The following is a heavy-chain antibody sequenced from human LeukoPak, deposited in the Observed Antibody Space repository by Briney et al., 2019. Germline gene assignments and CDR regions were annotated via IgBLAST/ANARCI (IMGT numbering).Heavy chain of an antibody. CDR3: ARVKGSNWLDP. Sequence: SETLSLTCTVSGVSISIFYWTWIRQPPGKGLEWIGYSSNIEGTYYTPSLKSRVTISLATSKNQFSLRLNSVTAADTAVYYCARVKGSNWLDPWGQGTLVTVSS. J-gene: IGHJ5*02. V-gene: IGHV4-59*01. D-gene: IGHD6-6*01. CDR2: SSNIEGT. CDR1: GVSISIFY.